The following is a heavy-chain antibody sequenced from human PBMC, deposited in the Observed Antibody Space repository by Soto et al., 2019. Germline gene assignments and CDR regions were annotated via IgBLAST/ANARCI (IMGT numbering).Heavy chain of an antibody. J-gene: IGHJ6*02. CDR1: GGTFSSYA. Sequence: VKVSCKASGGTFSSYAISWVRQAPGQGLEWMGGIIPIFGTANYAQKFQGRVTITADESTSTAYMELSSLRSEDTAVYYCARSYDSSGYYSYYYYYYGMDVWGQGTTVTVS. D-gene: IGHD3-22*01. CDR2: IIPIFGTA. V-gene: IGHV1-69*13. CDR3: ARSYDSSGYYSYYYYYYGMDV.